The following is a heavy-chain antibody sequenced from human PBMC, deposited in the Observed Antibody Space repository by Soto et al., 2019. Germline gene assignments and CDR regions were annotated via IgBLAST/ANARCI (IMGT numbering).Heavy chain of an antibody. J-gene: IGHJ5*02. CDR1: GFTLSNYG. CDR3: AGPYSSNSNWFDP. CDR2: LRDDADDA. D-gene: IGHD6-19*01. V-gene: IGHV3-33*01. Sequence: GGSLRLSCAASGFTLSNYGMHWVRQAPGKGLEWVAVLRDDADDAYYVDSVKGRFTISRDNSKNTLYLQMNYLRAEDTAVYYCAGPYSSNSNWFDPWGQGTLVTVSS.